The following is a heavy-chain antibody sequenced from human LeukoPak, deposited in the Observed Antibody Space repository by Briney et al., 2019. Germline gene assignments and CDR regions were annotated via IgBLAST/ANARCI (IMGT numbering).Heavy chain of an antibody. CDR1: GFTFSSYA. D-gene: IGHD5-18*01. Sequence: GRSLRLSCAASGFTFSSYAMHWVRQAPGKGLEWVAVISYDGSEKYYADSVKGRFTISRDNSKNTLYLQMNSLRAEDTAVYYCARSVDTAMVTPDYWGQGTLVTVSS. V-gene: IGHV3-30*04. J-gene: IGHJ4*02. CDR3: ARSVDTAMVTPDY. CDR2: ISYDGSEK.